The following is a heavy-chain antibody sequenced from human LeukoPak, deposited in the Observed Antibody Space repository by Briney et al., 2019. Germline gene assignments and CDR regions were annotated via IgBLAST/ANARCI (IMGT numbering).Heavy chain of an antibody. CDR1: GFIFGAYW. CDR2: IDGDGSTT. CDR3: ARSQFDN. J-gene: IGHJ4*01. V-gene: IGHV3-74*01. Sequence: GGSLRLSCEASGFIFGAYWMLWVRQAPGKGLVWVSRIDGDGSTTTYADSVKGRLTISRDNAKNTLYLQMNSLRAEDTAVYYCARSQFDNWGQGTLVTVSS.